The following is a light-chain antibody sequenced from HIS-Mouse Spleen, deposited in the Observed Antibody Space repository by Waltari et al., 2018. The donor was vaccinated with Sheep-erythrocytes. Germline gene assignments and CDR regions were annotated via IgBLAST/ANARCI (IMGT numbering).Light chain of an antibody. CDR2: DVS. V-gene: IGLV2-11*01. CDR3: CSYAGSYNHV. J-gene: IGLJ1*01. Sequence: QSALTQPASVSGSPGQSITISCTGTSCDVGGYNLVSWYQQHPGKAPKLMIYDVSKRPSGVPDRFSGSKSGNTASLTISGLQAEDEADYYCCSYAGSYNHVFATGTKVTVL. CDR1: SCDVGGYNL.